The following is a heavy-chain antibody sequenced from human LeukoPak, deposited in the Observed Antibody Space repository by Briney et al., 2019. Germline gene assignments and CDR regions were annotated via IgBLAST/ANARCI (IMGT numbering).Heavy chain of an antibody. V-gene: IGHV4-39*01. CDR1: GGSISSSSYY. J-gene: IGHJ4*02. D-gene: IGHD3-10*01. CDR2: IYYSGST. Sequence: SETLSLTCTVSGGSISSSSYYWGWIRQPPGKGLEWIGSIYYSGSTYYNPSLKSRVTISVDTSKNQFSLKLSSVTAADTAVYYRASRQAIWFGELLGPIFDYWGQGTLVTVSS. CDR3: ASRQAIWFGELLGPIFDY.